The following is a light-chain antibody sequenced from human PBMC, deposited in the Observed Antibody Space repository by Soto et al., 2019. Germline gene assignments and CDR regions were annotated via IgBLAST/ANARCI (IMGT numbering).Light chain of an antibody. V-gene: IGKV3-11*01. CDR3: QQRSNWPLT. J-gene: IGKJ4*01. Sequence: EIVLTQSPATLSLSPGERATLSCRASQSVCSYLAWYQQKPGQAPRLLIYDASNRATGIPARFSGSGSGTDFTLTISSLEPEDFAVFYCQQRSNWPLTFGGGTKVEIK. CDR1: QSVCSY. CDR2: DAS.